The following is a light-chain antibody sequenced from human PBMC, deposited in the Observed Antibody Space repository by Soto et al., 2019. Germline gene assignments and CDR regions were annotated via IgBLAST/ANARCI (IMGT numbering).Light chain of an antibody. V-gene: IGKV1-39*01. CDR2: AAS. CDR1: QSISSY. CDR3: QQSYSTRWT. J-gene: IGKJ1*01. Sequence: DIQMTQSPATLSAPVGDRVTITCRASQSISSYLNWYQQKPGKAPKLLIYAASSLQSGVPSRFSGSGSGTDFTLTISSLQPEDFATYYCQQSYSTRWTFGQGTKVDIK.